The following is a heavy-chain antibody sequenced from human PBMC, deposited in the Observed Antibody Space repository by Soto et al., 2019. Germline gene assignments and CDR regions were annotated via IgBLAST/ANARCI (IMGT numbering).Heavy chain of an antibody. J-gene: IGHJ4*02. Sequence: EVQLVESGGGLVQPGGSLRLSCAASGFTFSSYWMHCVRQAPGKGLVWVSRINGDGSSTGYADSVKGRFTISRDNAKNTLFLQMNSLRAEDTAVYYCARESDGANSLWGQGTLVTVSS. CDR3: ARESDGANSL. D-gene: IGHD4-17*01. V-gene: IGHV3-74*01. CDR1: GFTFSSYW. CDR2: INGDGSST.